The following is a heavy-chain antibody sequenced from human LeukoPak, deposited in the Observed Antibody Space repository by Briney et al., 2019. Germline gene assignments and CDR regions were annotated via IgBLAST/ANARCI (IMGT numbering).Heavy chain of an antibody. D-gene: IGHD2-21*01. V-gene: IGHV3-30-3*01. CDR1: GFTFSTYF. J-gene: IGHJ3*02. Sequence: PGRSLRLSCAASGFTFSTYFMHWVRQAPGKGLEWVADTASEGSHTFYVESVKGRFTISRDNSKNTLYLQMNSLRAEDTAVYFCARERQDTILHSGAFDIWGQGTMVTVSS. CDR3: ARERQDTILHSGAFDI. CDR2: TASEGSHT.